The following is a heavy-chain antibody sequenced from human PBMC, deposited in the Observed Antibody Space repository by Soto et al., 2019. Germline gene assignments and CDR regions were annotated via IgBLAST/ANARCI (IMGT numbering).Heavy chain of an antibody. CDR3: TSPGGGVATSYDAFDI. Sequence: GGSLRLSCAASGFTFSGSAMHWVRQASGKGLEWVGRIRSKANSYATAYAASVKGRFTISRDDSKNTAYLQMNSLKTEDTALYYCTSPGGGVATSYDAFDIWGQGTMVTVSS. J-gene: IGHJ3*02. CDR1: GFTFSGSA. CDR2: IRSKANSYAT. V-gene: IGHV3-73*01. D-gene: IGHD5-12*01.